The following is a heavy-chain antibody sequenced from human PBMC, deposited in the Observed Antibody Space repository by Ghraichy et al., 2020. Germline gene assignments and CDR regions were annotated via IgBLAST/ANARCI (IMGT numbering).Heavy chain of an antibody. Sequence: ASVKVSCKISRANVTSSAIHWIRESRVQLLKWKGWINAGNGNTKYSQKFQGRVTITRDTSASTAYMELSSLRSEDTAVYYCARDQRFLDRYYYYYYMDVWCIGTSITVYS. CDR3: ARDQRFLDRYYYYYYMDV. J-gene: IGHJ6*03. V-gene: IGHV1-3*01. CDR1: RANVTSSA. CDR2: INAGNGNT. D-gene: IGHD3-3*01.